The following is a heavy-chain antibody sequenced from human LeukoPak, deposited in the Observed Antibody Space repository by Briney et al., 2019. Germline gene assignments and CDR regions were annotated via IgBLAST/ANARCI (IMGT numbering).Heavy chain of an antibody. CDR3: TSSHSNLDDAFDI. J-gene: IGHJ3*02. Sequence: GGSLRLSCAASRFTFSNAWMSWVRQAPGKGLEWVGRIRSKTDGGTTDYAAPVKGRFTISRDDSKNTLYLQMNSLKTEDTAVYYCTSSHSNLDDAFDIWGQGTMVTVSS. CDR2: IRSKTDGGTT. D-gene: IGHD1-14*01. CDR1: RFTFSNAW. V-gene: IGHV3-15*01.